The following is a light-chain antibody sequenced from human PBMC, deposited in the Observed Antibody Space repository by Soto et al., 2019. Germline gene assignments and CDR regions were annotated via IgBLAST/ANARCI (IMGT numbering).Light chain of an antibody. Sequence: QSVLTQPPSASGSPGQSVTISCTGTSSDVGGYNYVSWYQQHPGKAPKLMIYEVSKRPSGVPDRFSGSKSGNTASLTVSGLQAEDEDDYYCSSYAGGNEVFGTGTKVTVL. CDR1: SSDVGGYNY. CDR2: EVS. V-gene: IGLV2-8*01. CDR3: SSYAGGNEV. J-gene: IGLJ1*01.